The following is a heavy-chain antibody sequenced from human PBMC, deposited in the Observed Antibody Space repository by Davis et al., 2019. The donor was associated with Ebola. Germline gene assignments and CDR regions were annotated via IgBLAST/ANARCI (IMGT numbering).Heavy chain of an antibody. CDR3: AFDDSRGYFYGPFDY. Sequence: PGGSLRLSCAASGFIFSNAWMSWVRQVPGKGLECIAHIKSKAAGGTTEYAAPVKGRFTISRDDSKNTMYLQMNSLKTEDTAVYYCAFDDSRGYFYGPFDYWGQGILVTVSA. J-gene: IGHJ4*02. V-gene: IGHV3-15*01. CDR2: IKSKAAGGTT. D-gene: IGHD3-22*01. CDR1: GFIFSNAW.